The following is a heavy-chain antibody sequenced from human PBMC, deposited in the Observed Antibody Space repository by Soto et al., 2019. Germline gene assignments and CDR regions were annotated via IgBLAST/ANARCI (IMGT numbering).Heavy chain of an antibody. CDR1: GYSFTTYW. V-gene: IGHV5-10-1*01. CDR3: ARLPLGHDSSGYHIFDY. CDR2: IDPTDSYT. J-gene: IGHJ4*02. D-gene: IGHD3-22*01. Sequence: VQLVQSGAEVKEPGESLRISCQASGYSFTTYWISWVRQMPGKGLECMGRIDPTDSYTDYGPSFEGHDTMSVDRSINAAYSGWSSLKASYHAMYYCARLPLGHDSSGYHIFDYWGVGTLVTVSS.